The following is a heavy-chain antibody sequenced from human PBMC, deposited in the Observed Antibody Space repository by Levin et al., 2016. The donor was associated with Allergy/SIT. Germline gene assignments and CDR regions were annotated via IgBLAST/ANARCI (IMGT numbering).Heavy chain of an antibody. CDR2: IYHSGST. J-gene: IGHJ5*02. Sequence: SETLSLTCAVYGGSFSGYYWSWIRQPPGKGLEWIGSIYHSGSTYYNPSLKSRVTISVDTSKNQFSLKLSSVTAADTAVYYCARDLGRVPWGQGTLVTVSS. CDR1: GGSFSGYY. D-gene: IGHD3-16*01. CDR3: ARDLGRVP. V-gene: IGHV4-34*01.